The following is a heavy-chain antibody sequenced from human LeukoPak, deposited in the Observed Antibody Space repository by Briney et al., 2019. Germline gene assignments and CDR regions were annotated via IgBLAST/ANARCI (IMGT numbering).Heavy chain of an antibody. V-gene: IGHV1-46*03. CDR2: INPSGGST. D-gene: IGHD1-1*01. Sequence: ASVKVSCKASGYIFTTYYVQWVRQAPGQGLEWMGFINPSGGSTSYAQKFQGRVPMTRVASASTVYMELSSLRSDDTAVYYRARNVHPGLDYWGQGGLVTVS. CDR3: ARNVHPGLDY. CDR1: GYIFTTYY. J-gene: IGHJ4*02.